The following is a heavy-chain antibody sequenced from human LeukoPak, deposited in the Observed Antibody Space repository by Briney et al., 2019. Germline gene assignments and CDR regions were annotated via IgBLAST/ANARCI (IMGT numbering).Heavy chain of an antibody. J-gene: IGHJ4*02. V-gene: IGHV4-61*02. CDR2: TYTSGST. Sequence: SETLSLTCTVSGGSISSGSYYWSWIRQPAGKGLEWIGRTYTSGSTNYNPSLKSRVAISVDTSKNQFSLKLSSVTAADTAVYYCARRRGGYNYGYFDYWGQGTLVTVSS. D-gene: IGHD5-24*01. CDR1: GGSISSGSYY. CDR3: ARRRGGYNYGYFDY.